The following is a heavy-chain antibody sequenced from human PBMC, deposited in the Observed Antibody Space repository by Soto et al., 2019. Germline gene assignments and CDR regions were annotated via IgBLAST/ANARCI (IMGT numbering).Heavy chain of an antibody. D-gene: IGHD3-9*01. J-gene: IGHJ4*02. V-gene: IGHV1-2*04. Sequence: QVQLVQSGAEVKKPGASVKVSCKASGYTFTGYYMHWVRQAPGQVLEWMGWSNPNSGGTNYAQKFQGWVTMTRDTSISTAYMELSRLRSDDTAVYYCARGGVTYYDILAGYYTDYWGQGTLVTVSS. CDR3: ARGGVTYYDILAGYYTDY. CDR2: SNPNSGGT. CDR1: GYTFTGYY.